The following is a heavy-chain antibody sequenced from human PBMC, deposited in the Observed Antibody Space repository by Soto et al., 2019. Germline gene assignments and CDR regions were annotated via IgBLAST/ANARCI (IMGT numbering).Heavy chain of an antibody. V-gene: IGHV3-23*01. CDR1: GFTFSSST. CDR2: IIDSGGYT. J-gene: IGHJ6*02. CDR3: AKETYYYYGMDV. Sequence: GGSLRLSCAASGFTFSSSTMNWVRQAPGKGLEWVSAIIDSGGYTYYADSVKGRFTISRDNSKNTLYLQMNSLRAEDTALYYCAKETYYYYGMDVGPRDHGHRLL.